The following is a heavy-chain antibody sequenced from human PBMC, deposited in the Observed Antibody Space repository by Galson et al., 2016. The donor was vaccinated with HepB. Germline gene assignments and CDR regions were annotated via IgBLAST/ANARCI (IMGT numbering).Heavy chain of an antibody. CDR3: ARDRGFCNNGGCNRQWSDP. J-gene: IGHJ5*02. CDR1: GYTFTSHG. V-gene: IGHV1-18*01. Sequence: SVKVSCKASGYTFTSHGISWVRQAPGEGLEWMGWISGYNGYTNYAQKFQGRVTMTTDTSTSTVYMELWGLRSDDTAVYYCARDRGFCNNGGCNRQWSDPWGQGTLVTVSS. D-gene: IGHD2-8*01. CDR2: ISGYNGYT.